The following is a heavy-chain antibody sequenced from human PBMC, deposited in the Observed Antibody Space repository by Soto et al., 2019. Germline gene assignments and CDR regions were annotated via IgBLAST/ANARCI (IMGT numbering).Heavy chain of an antibody. CDR1: GFTFSSYA. CDR2: ISYDGSNK. D-gene: IGHD2-2*01. J-gene: IGHJ6*02. CDR3: ARDEYCSSTSCYHYYYYYGMDV. V-gene: IGHV3-30-3*01. Sequence: QVQLVESGGGVVQPGRSLRLSCAASGFTFSSYAMHWVRQAPGKGLEWVAVISYDGSNKYYADSVKGRFTISRDNSKNTLYLQMNSLRAEDTAVYYCARDEYCSSTSCYHYYYYYGMDVWGQGTTVTVSS.